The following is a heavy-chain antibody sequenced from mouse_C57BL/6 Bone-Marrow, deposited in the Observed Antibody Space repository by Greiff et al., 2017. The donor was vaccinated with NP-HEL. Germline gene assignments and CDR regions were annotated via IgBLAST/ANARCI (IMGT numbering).Heavy chain of an antibody. J-gene: IGHJ4*01. CDR1: GYSITSGYY. Sequence: EVKLEESGPGLVKPSQSLSLTCSVTGYSITSGYYWNWIRQFPGNKLEWMGYISYDGSNNYNPSLKNRISITRDQSKNQFFLKLNSVTTEDTATYYCAGLRAMDYWGQGTSVTVSS. V-gene: IGHV3-6*01. CDR3: AGLRAMDY. CDR2: ISYDGSN.